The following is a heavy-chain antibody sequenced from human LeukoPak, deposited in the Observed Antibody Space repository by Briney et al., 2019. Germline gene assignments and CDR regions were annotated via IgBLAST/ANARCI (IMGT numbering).Heavy chain of an antibody. V-gene: IGHV1-2*02. Sequence: ASVKVSCKASGYAFTCYYMHWVRQAPGQGLEWMGWINPNSGGTNYAQKFQGRVTMTRDTSISTAYMELSRLRSDDTAVYYCARDLRSGWYGSTVDYWGQGTLVTVSS. D-gene: IGHD6-19*01. J-gene: IGHJ4*02. CDR3: ARDLRSGWYGSTVDY. CDR2: INPNSGGT. CDR1: GYAFTCYY.